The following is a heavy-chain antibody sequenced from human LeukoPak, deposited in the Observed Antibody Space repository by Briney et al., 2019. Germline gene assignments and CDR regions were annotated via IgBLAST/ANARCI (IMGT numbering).Heavy chain of an antibody. CDR3: AREDDAFDI. CDR2: ISDDGSNK. J-gene: IGHJ3*02. V-gene: IGHV3-30-3*01. Sequence: PGGSLRLSCAASGFTFSSYAMHWVRQAPGKGLEWVAVISDDGSNKYYADSVKGRFTISRDNSKNTLYLQMNSLRAEDTAVYYCAREDDAFDIWGQGTMVTVSS. CDR1: GFTFSSYA.